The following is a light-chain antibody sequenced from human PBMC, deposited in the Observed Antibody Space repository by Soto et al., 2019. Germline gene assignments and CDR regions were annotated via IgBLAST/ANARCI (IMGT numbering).Light chain of an antibody. CDR2: KAS. Sequence: DIQMTQSPSTLSASVGDRVTITCRASHSISSYLTWYQQKPGKAPKLLIYKASNLQSGVPSRFSGSGSGTECTLTISSLQPDDVAAYYCQQYNSFPWTLGQGTKVDIK. J-gene: IGKJ1*01. CDR1: HSISSY. V-gene: IGKV1-5*03. CDR3: QQYNSFPWT.